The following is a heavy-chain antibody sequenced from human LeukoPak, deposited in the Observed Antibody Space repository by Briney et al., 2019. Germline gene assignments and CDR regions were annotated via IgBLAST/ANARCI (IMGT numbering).Heavy chain of an antibody. CDR1: GFTFSSYG. CDR3: ARAVGYSYGLDY. D-gene: IGHD5-18*01. V-gene: IGHV3-33*01. J-gene: IGHJ4*02. Sequence: GGSLRLSCAASGFTFSSYGMHWVRQTPGKGLEWVAIIWSDGSNKYYADSVKGRFTISRDNSKNTLYLQMNSLRAEDTAVYYCARAVGYSYGLDYWGQGTLVTVSS. CDR2: IWSDGSNK.